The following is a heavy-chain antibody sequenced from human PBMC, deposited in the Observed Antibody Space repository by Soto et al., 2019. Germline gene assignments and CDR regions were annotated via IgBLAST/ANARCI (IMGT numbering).Heavy chain of an antibody. CDR1: GFTFSSYA. CDR2: ISGSGGST. D-gene: IGHD4-17*01. J-gene: IGHJ6*03. V-gene: IGHV3-23*01. Sequence: PGGSLRLSCAASGFTFSSYAMSWVRQAPGKGLEWVSAISGSGGSTYYADSVKGRFTISRDNSKNTLYLQMNSLRAEDTAVYYCAKDSSYGDLPPPYYMDVWGKGTTVTVSS. CDR3: AKDSSYGDLPPPYYMDV.